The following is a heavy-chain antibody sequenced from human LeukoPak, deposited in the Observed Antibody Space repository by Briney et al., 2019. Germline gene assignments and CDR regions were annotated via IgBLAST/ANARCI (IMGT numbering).Heavy chain of an antibody. V-gene: IGHV3-11*01. Sequence: GGSLRLSCAASGFTFSDYYMSWIRQAPGKGLEWVSYISSSGSTIYYADSVKGRFTISRDNAKYSLYLQMNSLRAEDTAVYYCARVPTVTSTHDAFDIWGQGTMVTVSS. D-gene: IGHD4-17*01. CDR1: GFTFSDYY. J-gene: IGHJ3*02. CDR3: ARVPTVTSTHDAFDI. CDR2: ISSSGSTI.